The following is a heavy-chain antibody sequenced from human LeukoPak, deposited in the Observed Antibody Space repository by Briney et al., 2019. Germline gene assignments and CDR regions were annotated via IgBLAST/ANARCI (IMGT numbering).Heavy chain of an antibody. Sequence: GGSLRLSCAASGFTFSSYAMSWVRQAPGKGVEWVSAISGSGGSTYYADSVKGRFTISRDNSKNTLYLQMNSLRAEDTAVYYCAKGFGENYGAWLEPGVDYWGQGTLVTVSS. J-gene: IGHJ4*02. CDR2: ISGSGGST. V-gene: IGHV3-23*01. D-gene: IGHD4-17*01. CDR3: AKGFGENYGAWLEPGVDY. CDR1: GFTFSSYA.